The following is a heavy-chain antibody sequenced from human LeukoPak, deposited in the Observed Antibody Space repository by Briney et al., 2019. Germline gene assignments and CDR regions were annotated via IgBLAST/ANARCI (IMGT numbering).Heavy chain of an antibody. CDR1: GFTVSSNY. CDR3: ARSLRVRGVPDYKDV. D-gene: IGHD3-10*01. J-gene: IGHJ6*03. CDR2: IYKNAIT. V-gene: IGHV3-53*01. Sequence: GGSLRLSCAASGFTVSSNYMTWVRQAPGKGLEWVSVIYKNAITYHADTVKGRFAISRDNAKNMLYLQMNSLRADDTAVYYCARSLRVRGVPDYKDVWGKGTTVIISS.